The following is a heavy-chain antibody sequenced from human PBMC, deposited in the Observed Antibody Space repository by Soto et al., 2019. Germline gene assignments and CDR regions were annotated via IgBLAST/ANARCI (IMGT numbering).Heavy chain of an antibody. D-gene: IGHD3-22*01. V-gene: IGHV3-30-3*01. CDR3: ARSPVVAQDYYYYGMDV. CDR1: GFTFSSYA. CDR2: ISYDGSNK. J-gene: IGHJ6*02. Sequence: GGSLRLSCAASGFTFSSYAMHWVRQAPGKGLEWVAVISYDGSNKYYADSVKGRFTISRDNSKNTLYLQMNSLRAEDTAVYYCARSPVVAQDYYYYGMDVWGQGTTVTVSS.